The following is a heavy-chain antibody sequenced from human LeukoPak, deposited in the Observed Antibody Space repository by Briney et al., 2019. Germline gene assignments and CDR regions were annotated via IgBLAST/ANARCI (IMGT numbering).Heavy chain of an antibody. CDR2: ISPSDSDA. CDR3: ARRGCSATSCSPYYFDY. J-gene: IGHJ4*02. CDR1: GYTFTNHW. Sequence: PGESLKISCKGSGYTFTNHWIGWVRQMPGQGLGWMGTISPSDSDASYSPSFQGQVTISVDKSIYTAYLQSSSLKASDTAMYYCARRGCSATSCSPYYFDYWGQGTLVTVSS. V-gene: IGHV5-51*01. D-gene: IGHD2-2*01.